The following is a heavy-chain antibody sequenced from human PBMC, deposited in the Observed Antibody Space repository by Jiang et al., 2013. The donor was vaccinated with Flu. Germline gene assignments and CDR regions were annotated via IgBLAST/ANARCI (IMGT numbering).Heavy chain of an antibody. Sequence: GSGLVKPSGTLSLIYAVSGGSISSNTWWTWVRQPPGKGLEWIGDIFHSGGTNYNPSLKSRVTMSVDKSKNQFSLSLTSVTAADTAVYYCARVYCLRTSCYYYAMDVWGQGTTVTVSS. CDR1: GGSISSNTW. J-gene: IGHJ6*02. V-gene: IGHV4-4*02. CDR2: IFHSGGT. CDR3: ARVYCLRTSCYYYAMDV. D-gene: IGHD2-2*01.